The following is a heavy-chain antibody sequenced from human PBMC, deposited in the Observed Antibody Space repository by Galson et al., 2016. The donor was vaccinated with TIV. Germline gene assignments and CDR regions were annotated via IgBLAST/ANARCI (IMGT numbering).Heavy chain of an antibody. CDR1: GYSFSRHA. Sequence: SVKVSCKASGYSFSRHALNWVRQAPGQGLEWMGWINTNTGNPMYAQGFTGRFVFSLDTSVSTAYLQISSLKAEDTAVYYCARDRYCSSVSCSFVNNWFDPWGQGTLVTVSS. D-gene: IGHD2-2*01. CDR2: INTNTGNP. J-gene: IGHJ5*02. CDR3: ARDRYCSSVSCSFVNNWFDP. V-gene: IGHV7-4-1*02.